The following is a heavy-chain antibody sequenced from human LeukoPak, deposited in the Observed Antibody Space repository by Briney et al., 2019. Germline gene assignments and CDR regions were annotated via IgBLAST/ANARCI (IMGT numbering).Heavy chain of an antibody. CDR3: ATAPITMVRGVIIRGNWFDP. CDR1: GYTLTELS. CDR2: FDPEDGET. J-gene: IGHJ5*02. Sequence: ASVKVSCKVSGYTLTELSMHWVRQAPGKGLEWMGGFDPEDGETIYAQKFQGRVTMTEDTSTDTAYMELSSLRSEDTAVYYCATAPITMVRGVIIRGNWFDPWGQGTLVTVSS. D-gene: IGHD3-10*01. V-gene: IGHV1-24*01.